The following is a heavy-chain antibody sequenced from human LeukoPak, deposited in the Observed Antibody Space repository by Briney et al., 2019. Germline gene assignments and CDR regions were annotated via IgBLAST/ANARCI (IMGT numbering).Heavy chain of an antibody. CDR2: INHSGCT. CDR3: TRMTAGHDY. CDR1: GVSFDDYY. J-gene: IGHJ4*02. D-gene: IGHD2-21*02. Sequence: SETLSLTCAVSGVSFDDYYWSWVRQTPGKGLEWIGEINHSGCTNDSPSLKSRVTLSIDTSRKQFSLNLRSVTVADTGIYYCTRMTAGHDYWGQGTLVTVSS. V-gene: IGHV4-34*01.